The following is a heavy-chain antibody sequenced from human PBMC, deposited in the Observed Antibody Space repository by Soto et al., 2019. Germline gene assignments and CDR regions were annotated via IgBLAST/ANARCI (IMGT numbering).Heavy chain of an antibody. Sequence: PSETLSLTCIVSGFAISRGYYWSWVRQPPGKGLEWIGSIYPSVSSYHNPSLATRLRLSIDTSKNQFTLNLTSVTAADTALYFCAREKVGTTFFDNCGQGIHVTVYS. CDR2: IYPSVSS. D-gene: IGHD1-1*01. J-gene: IGHJ4*02. CDR1: GFAISRGYY. V-gene: IGHV4-38-2*02. CDR3: AREKVGTTFFDN.